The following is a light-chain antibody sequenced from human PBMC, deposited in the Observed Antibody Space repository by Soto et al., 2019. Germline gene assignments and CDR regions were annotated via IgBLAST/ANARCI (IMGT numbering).Light chain of an antibody. CDR1: QTVFYSANNRNY. V-gene: IGKV4-1*01. J-gene: IGKJ2*01. CDR2: RAS. Sequence: DIVMTQSPDSLAVSLGERATIHCKSSQTVFYSANNRNYLAWYQQKPGQPPKLLLYRASIRESGVPDRFSGSGSGKDFTLTISSLQAEDVAVYYCQQYYGTPYTFGQGTKLEI. CDR3: QQYYGTPYT.